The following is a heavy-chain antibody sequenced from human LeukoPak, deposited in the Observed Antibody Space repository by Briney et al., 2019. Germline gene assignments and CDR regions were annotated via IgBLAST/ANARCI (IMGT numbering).Heavy chain of an antibody. Sequence: GGSLRLSCAASGFTVSSNYMSWVRQAPGKGLEWVSVIYSGGSTYYADSVKGRFTISRDNSKNTLYLQMNSLRAEDTAVYYCARGDDSGYYDYFDYWGQGALVTVSS. V-gene: IGHV3-53*01. CDR3: ARGDDSGYYDYFDY. J-gene: IGHJ4*02. CDR1: GFTVSSNY. D-gene: IGHD3-22*01. CDR2: IYSGGST.